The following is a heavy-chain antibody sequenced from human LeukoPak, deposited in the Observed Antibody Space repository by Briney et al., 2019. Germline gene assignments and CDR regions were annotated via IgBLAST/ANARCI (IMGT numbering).Heavy chain of an antibody. CDR3: ASRNYYDSSGLLDY. J-gene: IGHJ4*02. Sequence: GGSLRLSCAASGFTVSSNYMSWVRQAPGKGLEWVSVIYSGGSTYYADSAKGRFTISRDNSKNTLYLQMNSLRAEDTAVYYCASRNYYDSSGLLDYWGQGTLVTVSS. V-gene: IGHV3-53*01. CDR2: IYSGGST. CDR1: GFTVSSNY. D-gene: IGHD3-22*01.